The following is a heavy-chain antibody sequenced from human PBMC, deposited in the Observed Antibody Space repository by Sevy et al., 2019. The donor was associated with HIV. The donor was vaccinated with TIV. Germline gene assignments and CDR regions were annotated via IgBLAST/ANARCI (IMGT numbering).Heavy chain of an antibody. CDR3: ARDLSGYYGSGSSHGMDV. CDR2: ISSSSSYI. Sequence: GSLRLSCAASGFTFSSYSMNWVRQAPGKGLEWVSSISSSSSYIYYADSVKGRFTISRDNAKNSLYLQMNSLRAEDKAVYYCARDLSGYYGSGSSHGMDVWGQWTTVTVSS. D-gene: IGHD3-10*01. V-gene: IGHV3-21*01. J-gene: IGHJ6*02. CDR1: GFTFSSYS.